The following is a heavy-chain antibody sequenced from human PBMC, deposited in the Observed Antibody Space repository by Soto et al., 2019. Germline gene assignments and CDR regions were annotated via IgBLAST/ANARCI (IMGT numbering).Heavy chain of an antibody. J-gene: IGHJ4*02. V-gene: IGHV3-23*01. D-gene: IGHD3-10*01. CDR3: LRGISAPDY. CDR2: LRASGGST. Sequence: PGGSLRLSCAASGFTFSNYAMTWVRQAPGKGLEWVSALRASGGSTYYADSVRGRFTISRDNSKNTLYLQMNSLRVDDTAVYYCLRGISAPDYWGQGPLVTVSS. CDR1: GFTFSNYA.